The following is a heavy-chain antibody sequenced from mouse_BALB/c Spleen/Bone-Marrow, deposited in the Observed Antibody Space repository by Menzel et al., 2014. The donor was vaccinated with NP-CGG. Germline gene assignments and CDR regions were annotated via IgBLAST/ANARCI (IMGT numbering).Heavy chain of an antibody. CDR3: AREDYGYGAMDY. Sequence: VQLQQSGAELVMPGASVKMSCKASGYTFTDYWMHWVKQRPGQGLEWIGAIDTSDSYTSYNRKFKGKATLTVDESSSTAYMQLSSLTSEDSAVYYCAREDYGYGAMDYWGQGTSVTVSS. CDR2: IDTSDSYT. D-gene: IGHD2-2*01. CDR1: GYTFTDYW. V-gene: IGHV1-69*01. J-gene: IGHJ4*01.